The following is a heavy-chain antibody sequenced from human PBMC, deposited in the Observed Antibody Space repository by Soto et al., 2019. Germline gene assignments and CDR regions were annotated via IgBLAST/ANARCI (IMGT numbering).Heavy chain of an antibody. CDR2: IVPIYGTR. V-gene: IGHV1-69*01. D-gene: IGHD3-10*01. J-gene: IGHJ6*02. CDR3: ARDLDYYGSGSHYYYGMGV. Sequence: QVQLVQSGAEVEKPGSSVKVSCKASGGTFSRYAFSWVRQAPGQGLEWMGGIVPIYGTRGFAQKFQGRLTITADEPTRTAYMELSSLRSEDTAVYYCARDLDYYGSGSHYYYGMGVWGQGTTVTVSS. CDR1: GGTFSRYA.